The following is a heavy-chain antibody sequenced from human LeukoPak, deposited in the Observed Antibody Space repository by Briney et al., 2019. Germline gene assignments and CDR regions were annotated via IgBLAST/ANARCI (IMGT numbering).Heavy chain of an antibody. J-gene: IGHJ5*02. CDR3: ARDPSLDP. CDR2: INPNSGGT. Sequence: ASVKVSCKASGYTFTSYGISWVRQAPGQGLEWMGWINPNSGGTNYAQKFQGRVTMTRDTSISTAYMELSRLRSDDTAVYYCARDPSLDPWGQGTLVTVSS. CDR1: GYTFTSYG. V-gene: IGHV1-2*02.